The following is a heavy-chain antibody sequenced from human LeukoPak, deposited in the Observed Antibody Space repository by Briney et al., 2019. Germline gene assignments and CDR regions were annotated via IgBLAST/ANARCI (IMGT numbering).Heavy chain of an antibody. CDR1: GGSISSGSYY. J-gene: IGHJ6*03. CDR2: TYTSGST. D-gene: IGHD3-22*01. CDR3: ARVTFYYDSSGYDGYYYYYMDV. V-gene: IGHV4-61*02. Sequence: SETLSLTCTVSGGSISSGSYYWSWIRQPAGKGLEWIGRTYTSGSTNYNPSLKSRVTISVDTSKNQFSLKLSSVTAADTAVYYCARVTFYYDSSGYDGYYYYYMDVWGKGTTVTISS.